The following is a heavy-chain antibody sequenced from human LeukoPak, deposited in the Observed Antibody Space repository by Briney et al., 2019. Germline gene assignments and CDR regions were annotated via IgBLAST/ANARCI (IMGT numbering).Heavy chain of an antibody. V-gene: IGHV4-4*02. CDR1: GGSITISTC. J-gene: IGHJ4*02. Sequence: TPSETLSLTCAVSGGSITISTCWGWVRQPPGRGLDWMGEINHSGSTNYNPSLKSRVTISVDKSRNQFSLKLSSVTAADTAVYYCARMGAGTAAAGYYFDYWGQGTLVTVSS. D-gene: IGHD6-13*01. CDR2: INHSGST. CDR3: ARMGAGTAAAGYYFDY.